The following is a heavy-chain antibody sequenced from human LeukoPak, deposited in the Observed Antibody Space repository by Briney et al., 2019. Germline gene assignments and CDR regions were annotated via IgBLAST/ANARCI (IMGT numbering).Heavy chain of an antibody. J-gene: IGHJ5*02. CDR1: GGSISSYF. CDR2: IYYSGTT. Sequence: SETLSLTCTVSGGSISSYFWSWIRQPPGKGLEWIGYIYYSGTTNYNPSLKSRVTISIDTSKNQFSLRLSSVTAADTAVYYCARVMLVSYSGNDGRWFDPWGQGTLVTVSA. CDR3: ARVMLVSYSGNDGRWFDP. D-gene: IGHD1-26*01. V-gene: IGHV4-59*01.